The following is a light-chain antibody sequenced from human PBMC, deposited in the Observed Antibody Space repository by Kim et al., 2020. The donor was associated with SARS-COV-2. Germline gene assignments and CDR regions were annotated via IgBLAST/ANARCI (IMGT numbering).Light chain of an antibody. J-gene: IGKJ1*01. V-gene: IGKV3-20*01. CDR3: QQYGSSPWT. CDR2: GAS. CDR1: QTVSSPY. Sequence: LSPGDRATPSCRASQTVSSPYLAWYQQKPGQAPRLLISGASSRATGIPDRFSGSVSGTDFTLTISRLEPEDSAVYYCQQYGSSPWTFGQGTKVEI.